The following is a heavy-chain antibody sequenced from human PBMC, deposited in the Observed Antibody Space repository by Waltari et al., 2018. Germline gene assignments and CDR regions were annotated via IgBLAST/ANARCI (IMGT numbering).Heavy chain of an antibody. D-gene: IGHD5-12*01. CDR3: ARGGYLDYFDY. J-gene: IGHJ4*02. CDR1: GCSISSYY. CDR2: LYTSGST. V-gene: IGHV4-4*07. Sequence: QVQLQESGPGLAQPSETLSLTGTVSGCSISSYYWSWIRQRAGKGLEWMWRLYTSGSTNYYHSLKSRVTMSVDTSKNQFSLKLSSVTAADTAVYYCARGGYLDYFDYWGQGTLVTVSS.